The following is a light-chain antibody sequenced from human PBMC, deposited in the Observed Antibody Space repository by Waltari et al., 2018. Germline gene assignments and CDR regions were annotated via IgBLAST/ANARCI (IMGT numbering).Light chain of an antibody. V-gene: IGKV3-20*01. Sequence: VLTQPPGTLSLSPGETATLSCRARKRVGNNFLAWSHQKPGQTPRLLIYGASIRATGIPDRFSGSGSGTDFILIISRLEPEDSGVYFCQQYSSSVMYTFGQGTKLEI. CDR1: KRVGNNF. CDR2: GAS. CDR3: QQYSSSVMYT. J-gene: IGKJ2*01.